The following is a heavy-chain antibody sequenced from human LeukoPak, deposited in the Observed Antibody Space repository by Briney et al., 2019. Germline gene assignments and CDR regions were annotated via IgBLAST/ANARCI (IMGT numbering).Heavy chain of an antibody. J-gene: IGHJ3*02. V-gene: IGHV4-59*01. D-gene: IGHD4-17*01. CDR3: TRHDYGDYVSVAFDI. CDR1: GGSISSYY. CDR2: IYYSGST. Sequence: SETLSLTCTVSGGSISSYYWSWIRQPPGKGLEWIGYIYYSGSTNYNPSLKSRVTISVDTSKNQFSLKLSSVTAADTAVYYCTRHDYGDYVSVAFDIWGQGTMVTVSS.